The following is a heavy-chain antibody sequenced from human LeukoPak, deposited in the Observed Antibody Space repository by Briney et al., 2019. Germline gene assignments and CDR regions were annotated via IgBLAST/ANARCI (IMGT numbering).Heavy chain of an antibody. CDR2: IKEDGSDK. J-gene: IGHJ4*02. D-gene: IGHD5-18*01. V-gene: IGHV3-7*01. CDR1: GFTFSTYW. CDR3: ARDVGYFRFDY. Sequence: GGSLRLSCAASGFTFSTYWMSWVRQAPGKGLEWVANIKEDGSDKYYVDSVKGRFTISRDDAKNSLYLQMNNLRAEDTAVYYCARDVGYFRFDYWGQGTLVTVSS.